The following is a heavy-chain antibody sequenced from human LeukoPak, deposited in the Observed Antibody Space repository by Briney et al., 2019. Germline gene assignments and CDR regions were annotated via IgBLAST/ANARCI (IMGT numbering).Heavy chain of an antibody. Sequence: GASVRVSRTASVGTFSIYAISWVRQAPGRGLEWVGGIIPILGIANYAQKFQGRVTITADKSTSTAYMELSSVRSEDTAVYYCARNYHDSSGYVNWFDPWGQGTLVTVSS. CDR2: IIPILGIA. CDR1: VGTFSIYA. D-gene: IGHD3-22*01. CDR3: ARNYHDSSGYVNWFDP. V-gene: IGHV1-69*10. J-gene: IGHJ5*02.